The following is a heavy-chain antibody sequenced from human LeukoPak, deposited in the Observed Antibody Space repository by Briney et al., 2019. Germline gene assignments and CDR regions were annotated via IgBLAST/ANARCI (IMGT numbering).Heavy chain of an antibody. CDR2: IYPRDGST. CDR3: ARDQEGFDY. CDR1: GYTFTSYY. J-gene: IGHJ4*02. Sequence: ASVKVSCKASGYTFTSYYIHWVRQAPGQGLEWMGMIYPRDGSTSYAQRFQDRVTVTRDTSTSTVHMELSGLRSEDTAVYYCARDQEGFDYWGQGTLVTVSS. V-gene: IGHV1-46*01.